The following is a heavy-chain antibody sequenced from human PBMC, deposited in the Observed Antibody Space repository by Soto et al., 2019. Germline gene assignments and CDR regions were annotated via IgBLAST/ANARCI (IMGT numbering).Heavy chain of an antibody. CDR1: GYTLTALS. CDR3: ATLVLRFLEWSNWCDP. V-gene: IGHV1-24*01. Sequence: SSLRVSYRGSGYTLTALSMHCVRQAPGKGLEWMGGFDPEDGETIYAQKFQGRVTMTEDTSTDTAYMELSSLRSEDTAVYYCATLVLRFLEWSNWCDPWGQGTLVTVSS. CDR2: FDPEDGET. J-gene: IGHJ5*02. D-gene: IGHD3-3*01.